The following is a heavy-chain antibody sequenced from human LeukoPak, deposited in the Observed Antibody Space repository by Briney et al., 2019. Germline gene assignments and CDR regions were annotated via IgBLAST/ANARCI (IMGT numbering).Heavy chain of an antibody. CDR1: GYSFTSYW. D-gene: IGHD6-19*01. CDR3: ARVYPAYSSGWYNWFDP. J-gene: IGHJ5*02. Sequence: GESLKISCKGSGYSFTSYWIGWVRQMPGKGLEWMGIIYPGDSDTRYSPSFQGQVTISADKSISTAYLQWSSLKASDTAMYYCARVYPAYSSGWYNWFDPWGQGTLVTVSS. CDR2: IYPGDSDT. V-gene: IGHV5-51*01.